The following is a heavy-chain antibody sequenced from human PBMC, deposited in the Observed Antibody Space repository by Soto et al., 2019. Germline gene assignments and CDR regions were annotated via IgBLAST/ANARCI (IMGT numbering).Heavy chain of an antibody. J-gene: IGHJ4*02. CDR1: GSRFSNYV. CDR3: AREGRGKKAGYNGLVSLGY. Sequence: SVKVSCKVSGSRFSNYVISWVRQAPGHGLEWLGRIIPIFNSTKYAQSFQGRVTITADKSTSTASLELSSLRSDDTAVYYCAREGRGKKAGYNGLVSLGYWGQGTLVTV. CDR2: IIPIFNST. V-gene: IGHV1-69*06. D-gene: IGHD2-2*02.